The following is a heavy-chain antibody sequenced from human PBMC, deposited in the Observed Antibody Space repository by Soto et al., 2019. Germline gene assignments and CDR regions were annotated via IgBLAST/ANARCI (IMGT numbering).Heavy chain of an antibody. Sequence: PSETLSLTCAVSGGSISGSHWWSWVRQAPGEGLEWIGEIYPTGNINYNPAFKSRATILVDRTKNELSLKLSSVTAPDTAVYYCARERVVVVTPDFWAPPLDAFAIWGQVTRVSVSS. CDR1: GGSISGSHW. CDR2: IYPTGNI. V-gene: IGHV4-4*02. CDR3: ARERVVVVTPDFWAPPLDAFAI. J-gene: IGHJ3*02. D-gene: IGHD3-22*01.